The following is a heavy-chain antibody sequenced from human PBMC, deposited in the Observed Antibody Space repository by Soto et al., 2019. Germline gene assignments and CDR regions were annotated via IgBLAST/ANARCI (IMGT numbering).Heavy chain of an antibody. V-gene: IGHV4-59*01. CDR1: GGAITNYY. CDR3: ARSVNRGYSYGYGH. CDR2: IYHTGST. Sequence: QVQLQESGPGLVKPSETLSLTCSVSGGAITNYYWNWIRQTPGKGLEWIGYIYHTGSTSKNPSLKSRVTLSVDTSKNQLTLNLTSVTAADTATYYCARSVNRGYSYGYGHWGQGTLVTVAA. J-gene: IGHJ4*02. D-gene: IGHD5-18*01.